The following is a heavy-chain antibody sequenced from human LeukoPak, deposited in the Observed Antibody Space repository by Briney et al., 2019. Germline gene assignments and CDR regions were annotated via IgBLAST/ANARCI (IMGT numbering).Heavy chain of an antibody. D-gene: IGHD3-22*01. Sequence: SETLSLTCAVYGGSFSGYYWSWIRQPPGKGLEWIGEINHSGSINYNPSLKSRVTISVDTSKNQFSLKLSSVTAADTAVYYCARAHYYDSSADFDYWGQGTLVTVSS. V-gene: IGHV4-34*01. CDR1: GGSFSGYY. CDR2: INHSGSI. J-gene: IGHJ4*02. CDR3: ARAHYYDSSADFDY.